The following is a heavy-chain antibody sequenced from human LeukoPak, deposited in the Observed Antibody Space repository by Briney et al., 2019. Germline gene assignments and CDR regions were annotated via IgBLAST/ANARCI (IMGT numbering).Heavy chain of an antibody. Sequence: ASVKVSCKASGYTFTSYYTHWVRQAPGQGLEWMGIIDPSGDSTSYAQKFQGRVTMTRDTSTSTVYMELSSLRSEDTAVYYCARGSSGYYSAFDYWGQGTLVIVSS. CDR2: IDPSGDST. CDR1: GYTFTSYY. V-gene: IGHV1-46*01. CDR3: ARGSSGYYSAFDY. J-gene: IGHJ4*02. D-gene: IGHD3-22*01.